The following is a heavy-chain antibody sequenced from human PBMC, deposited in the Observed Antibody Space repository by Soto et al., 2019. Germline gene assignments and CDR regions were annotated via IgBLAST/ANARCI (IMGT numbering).Heavy chain of an antibody. D-gene: IGHD2-15*01. Sequence: EVQLLESGGGLVQPGESLRLSCAASGFTFSSYTMTWVRQAPGKGLEWVSSISGSGDYTYFADSVKGRFPISRDNSQDTLYLQMSSLRVEDTAIYYGAKDSRSHPQGCVDPWGQGTLVTVAA. CDR3: AKDSRSHPQGCVDP. CDR1: GFTFSSYT. CDR2: ISGSGDYT. V-gene: IGHV3-23*01. J-gene: IGHJ5*02.